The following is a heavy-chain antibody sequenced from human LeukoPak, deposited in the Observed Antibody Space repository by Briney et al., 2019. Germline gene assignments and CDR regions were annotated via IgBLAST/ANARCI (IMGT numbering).Heavy chain of an antibody. D-gene: IGHD3-22*01. V-gene: IGHV3-30*18. CDR3: AKDSKWLAGFDY. J-gene: IGHJ4*02. Sequence: PGRSLRLSCAASGFTFSSYGMHWVRQAPGKGLEWVAVISYDGSNKYYADSVKGRFTISRDNSKNTLYLQMNSLRAEDTAVYYCAKDSKWLAGFDYWGQGTLVTVSS. CDR1: GFTFSSYG. CDR2: ISYDGSNK.